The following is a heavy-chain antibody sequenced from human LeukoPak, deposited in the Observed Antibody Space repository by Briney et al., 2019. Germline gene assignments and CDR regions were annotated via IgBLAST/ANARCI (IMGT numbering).Heavy chain of an antibody. J-gene: IGHJ6*02. Sequence: GGSLRLSCVGSGFTFSRYWLNWVRQAPGKGLEWVSVIHNTGEKTFYRDSVKGRFTISRDNSKNTLHLQMNSLRAEDTALYYCAKDHRGYFFGMDVWGQGTTVIVSS. CDR1: GFTFSRYW. CDR2: IHNTGEKT. V-gene: IGHV3-23*01. D-gene: IGHD2-15*01. CDR3: AKDHRGYFFGMDV.